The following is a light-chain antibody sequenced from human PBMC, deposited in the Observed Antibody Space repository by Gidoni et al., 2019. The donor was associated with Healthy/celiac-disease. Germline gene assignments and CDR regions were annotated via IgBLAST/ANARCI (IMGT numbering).Light chain of an antibody. J-gene: IGKJ5*01. CDR2: DAS. CDR1: QSVSSY. Sequence: EFVLTQSPATLSLSTEARATLSCRTSQSVSSYLAWYQQKPGQAPRLLIYDASNRATGSPARFRGSGCGTDFTLTISSREPEDFAVYYCQQRSNWTPITFGQGTRLEIK. CDR3: QQRSNWTPIT. V-gene: IGKV3-11*01.